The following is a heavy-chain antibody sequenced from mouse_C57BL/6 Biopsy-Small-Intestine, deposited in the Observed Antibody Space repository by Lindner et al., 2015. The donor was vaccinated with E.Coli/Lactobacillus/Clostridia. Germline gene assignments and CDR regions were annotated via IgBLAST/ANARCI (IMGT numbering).Heavy chain of an antibody. V-gene: IGHV1-42*01. CDR2: INPSTGGT. Sequence: VQLQESGPELVKPGASVKISCKASGYSFTGYYMNWVKQSPEKSLEWIGKRINPSTGGTTYNQKFKAKATLTVDKSSSTAYMQLKSLTSEDSAVYYCARSGGFDYWGQGTTLTVSS. CDR3: ARSGGFDY. J-gene: IGHJ2*01. CDR1: GYSFTGYY.